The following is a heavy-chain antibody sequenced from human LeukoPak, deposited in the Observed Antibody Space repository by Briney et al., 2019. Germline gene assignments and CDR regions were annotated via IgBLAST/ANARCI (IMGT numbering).Heavy chain of an antibody. V-gene: IGHV3-21*01. D-gene: IGHD3-22*01. CDR2: ISSSSSYI. J-gene: IGHJ4*02. Sequence: GGSLRLSCAASGFTFSSYSMNWVRQAPGKGLEGVSSISSSSSYIYYADSVKGRFTISRDNAKNSLYLQMNSLRAEDKAVYYCARDPRYYYDSSCYYYPDYFDYWGQGTLVTVSS. CDR1: GFTFSSYS. CDR3: ARDPRYYYDSSCYYYPDYFDY.